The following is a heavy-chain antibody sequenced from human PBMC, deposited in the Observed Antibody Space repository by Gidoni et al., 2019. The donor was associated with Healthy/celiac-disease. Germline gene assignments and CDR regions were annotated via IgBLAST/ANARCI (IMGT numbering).Heavy chain of an antibody. Sequence: QVQLVESGGGVVQPGRSLRLSCAASGFTFSSYCMPWVRQAPGKGLEWLAVIWYDGSNKYYADSVKGRFTISRDNSKNTLYLQMNSLRAEDTAVYYCARDGSYCTNGVCYSFYFDYWGQGTLVTVSS. V-gene: IGHV3-33*01. CDR1: GFTFSSYC. D-gene: IGHD2-8*01. J-gene: IGHJ4*02. CDR2: IWYDGSNK. CDR3: ARDGSYCTNGVCYSFYFDY.